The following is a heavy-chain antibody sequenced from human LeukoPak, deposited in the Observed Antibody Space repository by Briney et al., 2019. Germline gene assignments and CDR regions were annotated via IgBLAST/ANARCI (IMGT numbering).Heavy chain of an antibody. D-gene: IGHD3-22*01. Sequence: PSETLSLTCTVSGGSISSGGYYWSWIRQHPGKGPEWIGYIYYSGSTYYNPSLKSRVTISVDTSKNQFSLKLSSVAAADTAVYYCARAKYYYDSSGYDYWGQGTLVTVSS. V-gene: IGHV4-31*03. CDR3: ARAKYYYDSSGYDY. J-gene: IGHJ4*02. CDR2: IYYSGST. CDR1: GGSISSGGYY.